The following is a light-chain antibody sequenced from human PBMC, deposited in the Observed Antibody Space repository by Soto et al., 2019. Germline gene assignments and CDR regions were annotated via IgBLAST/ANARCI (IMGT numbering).Light chain of an antibody. CDR3: QHSGIATRT. CDR2: ATS. Sequence: EIVLTQSPATLSVSPGEEAILSCRASQSVPSDSLAWYQHKPGQAPRLLIYATSEKATGVPARFGGSGTGIDFTLSVNTVQPEDFAVYSCQHSGIATRTFGPGTKLEVK. V-gene: IGKV3-20*01. CDR1: QSVPSDS. J-gene: IGKJ1*01.